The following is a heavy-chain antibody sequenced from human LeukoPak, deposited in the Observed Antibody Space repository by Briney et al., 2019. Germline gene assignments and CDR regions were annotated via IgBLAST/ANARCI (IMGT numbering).Heavy chain of an antibody. CDR3: ARHDTMIVSRPFDP. V-gene: IGHV4-30-2*01. CDR2: IYHSGST. J-gene: IGHJ5*02. Sequence: SETLSLTCTVSGGSINSGGYSWSWIRQPPGKGLEWIGYIYHSGSTYYNPSLKSRVTISVDTSKNQFSLKLSSVTAADTAVYYCARHDTMIVSRPFDPWGQGTLVTVSS. D-gene: IGHD3-22*01. CDR1: GGSINSGGYS.